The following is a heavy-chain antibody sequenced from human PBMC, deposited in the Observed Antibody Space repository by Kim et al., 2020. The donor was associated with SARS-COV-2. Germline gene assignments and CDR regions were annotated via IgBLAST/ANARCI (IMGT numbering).Heavy chain of an antibody. CDR1: GFTFSSNW. CDR2: IKKDGSEK. J-gene: IGHJ4*02. CDR3: VRGWGLDY. Sequence: GGSLRLSCAASGFTFSSNWMSWVRQAPGKGLEWVANIKKDGSEKNYVDSVKGRFTISRDNAKNSLFLQMNSLRAEDTAVYYCVRGWGLDYWGQGTLVTVS. V-gene: IGHV3-7*01. D-gene: IGHD7-27*01.